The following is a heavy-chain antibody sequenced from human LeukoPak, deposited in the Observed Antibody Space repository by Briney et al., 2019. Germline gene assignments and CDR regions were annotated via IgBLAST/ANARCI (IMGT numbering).Heavy chain of an antibody. CDR1: GYSFTSYY. V-gene: IGHV5-51*01. Sequence: GESLKISCKGSGYSFTSYYIVWVRQMPGKGLEWMGIIFPGDPDTRYSPSFQGQVTFSADKSINTAYLQWSSLKASDAAMYYCARTAPFFDYWGQGTLVTVSS. CDR3: ARTAPFFDY. CDR2: IFPGDPDT. J-gene: IGHJ4*02.